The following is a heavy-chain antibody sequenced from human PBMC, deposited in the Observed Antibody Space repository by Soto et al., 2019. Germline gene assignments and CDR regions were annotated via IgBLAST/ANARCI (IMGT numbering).Heavy chain of an antibody. D-gene: IGHD2-8*02. CDR1: GGSFSGYY. Sequence: QVQLQQWGAGLLKPSETLSLTCAVYGGSFSGYYWSWIRQPPGKGLEWIGEIFQGGRPNYNPPLKSRVTISVDTSKNQFSLQLSSVTAADTAVYYCARPHFVTNTVYYYFDSWGQGTLVTVSS. CDR3: ARPHFVTNTVYYYFDS. J-gene: IGHJ4*02. V-gene: IGHV4-34*12. CDR2: IFQGGRP.